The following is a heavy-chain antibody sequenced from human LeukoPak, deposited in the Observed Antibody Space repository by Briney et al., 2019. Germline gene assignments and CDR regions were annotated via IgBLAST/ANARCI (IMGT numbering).Heavy chain of an antibody. CDR2: ISWNSGSI. D-gene: IGHD6-19*01. Sequence: TGGSLRLSCAASGFTFVDYAMHWVRQPPGKGLEWVSGISWNSGSIDYADSVKGRFTISRDNAKNSLYLQMNSLRVEDTAFYYCAKDNRRHYTSGPNPDSLHWGQGALVTVSS. CDR1: GFTFVDYA. V-gene: IGHV3-9*01. J-gene: IGHJ4*02. CDR3: AKDNRRHYTSGPNPDSLH.